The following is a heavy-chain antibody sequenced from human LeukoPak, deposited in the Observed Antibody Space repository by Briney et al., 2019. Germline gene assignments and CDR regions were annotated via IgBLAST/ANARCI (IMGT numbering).Heavy chain of an antibody. D-gene: IGHD3-22*01. CDR3: AAMIGYFDY. J-gene: IGHJ4*02. V-gene: IGHV4-61*02. CDR1: GGSIRSGNYY. CDR2: MYTSGST. Sequence: SQTLSLTCAVSGGSIRSGNYYWSWIRQPAGKRLEWIACMYTSGSTNYNPSLKSRVTISADTSKNQFSLKLTSVTAADTAVYYCAAMIGYFDYWGQGILVTVSS.